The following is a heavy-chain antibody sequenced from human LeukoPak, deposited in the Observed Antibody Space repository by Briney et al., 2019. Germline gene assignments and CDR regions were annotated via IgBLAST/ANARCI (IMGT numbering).Heavy chain of an antibody. Sequence: ASVKVSCKASGYTLNHNYLHWVRQAPGQGLEWMGWINPNNPATHSSHKFQGRVTMTSDSSISTVYLGVNRLKPDDTAVYFCARVRDYSNSPFNWFDAWGQGTLVVVSS. D-gene: IGHD6-6*01. CDR3: ARVRDYSNSPFNWFDA. V-gene: IGHV1-2*07. CDR2: INPNNPAT. J-gene: IGHJ5*02. CDR1: GYTLNHNY.